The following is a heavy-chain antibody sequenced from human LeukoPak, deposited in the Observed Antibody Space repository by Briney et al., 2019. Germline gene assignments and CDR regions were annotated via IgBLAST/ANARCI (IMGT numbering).Heavy chain of an antibody. D-gene: IGHD3-3*01. V-gene: IGHV1-2*02. CDR1: GYTFTAYY. J-gene: IGHJ6*03. Sequence: GASVKVSCKASGYTFTAYYMHWVRQAPGQGLEWMGWINPNSGGTKYAQKFQGRVTMTRDTSISTAYMELSRLRSDDTAVYYCARDRDFWSGYYDYYYMDVWGKGTTVTISS. CDR2: INPNSGGT. CDR3: ARDRDFWSGYYDYYYMDV.